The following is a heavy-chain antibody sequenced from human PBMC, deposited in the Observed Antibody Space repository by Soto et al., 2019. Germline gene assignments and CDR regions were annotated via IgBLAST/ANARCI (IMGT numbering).Heavy chain of an antibody. J-gene: IGHJ6*01. CDR3: AKEYYYGSGSYYYYYGMDV. CDR2: ISWNSGSI. V-gene: IGHV3-9*01. D-gene: IGHD3-10*01. Sequence: EVQLVESGGGLVQPGRSLRLSCAASGFTFDDYAMHWVRQVPGKGLEWVSSISWNSGSIGYAGSVKGRFTISRDNAKNSLYLQMNSLRPEDTALYYCAKEYYYGSGSYYYYYGMDVWGPRDQGHRLL. CDR1: GFTFDDYA.